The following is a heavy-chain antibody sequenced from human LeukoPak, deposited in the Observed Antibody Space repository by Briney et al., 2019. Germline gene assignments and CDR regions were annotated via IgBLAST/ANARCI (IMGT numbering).Heavy chain of an antibody. D-gene: IGHD4-17*01. J-gene: IGHJ4*02. CDR2: IYYSGST. CDR1: GDSFSSSRYY. V-gene: IGHV4-39*01. CDR3: ARLAYNGDYVNY. Sequence: SETLSLTCTVSGDSFSSSRYYWGWLRQPPGTGLEWLGSIYYSGSTYYNPSLKSRVIVSVDTSKNQFSLKLSSVTAADTAVYYCARLAYNGDYVNYWGQGTLVTVSS.